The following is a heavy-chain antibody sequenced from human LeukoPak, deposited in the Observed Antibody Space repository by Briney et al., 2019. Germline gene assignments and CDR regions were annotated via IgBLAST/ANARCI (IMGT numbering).Heavy chain of an antibody. CDR1: GFTFNNYT. J-gene: IGHJ4*02. D-gene: IGHD3-3*01. Sequence: GGSLRLSCVASGFTFNNYTMNWVRQAPGKGLEWVSSVSSASSYRYYAASLKGRFTVSRDNAKNSVYLQMNSLRAEDTAVYNCARGYYDFPYWGQGTLVTVSS. V-gene: IGHV3-21*01. CDR2: VSSASSYR. CDR3: ARGYYDFPY.